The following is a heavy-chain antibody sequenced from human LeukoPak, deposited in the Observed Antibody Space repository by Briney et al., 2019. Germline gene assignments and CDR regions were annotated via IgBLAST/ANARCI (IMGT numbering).Heavy chain of an antibody. CDR3: AKAPRAAADTSGYFDY. Sequence: GGSLRLSCAASGFTFSSYGMHWVRQAPGKGLEWVAVISYDGSNKYYADSVKGRFTISRDNSKDTLYLQMNSLRAEDTAVYYCAKAPRAAADTSGYFDYWGQGTLVTVSS. CDR1: GFTFSSYG. CDR2: ISYDGSNK. V-gene: IGHV3-30*18. D-gene: IGHD6-13*01. J-gene: IGHJ4*02.